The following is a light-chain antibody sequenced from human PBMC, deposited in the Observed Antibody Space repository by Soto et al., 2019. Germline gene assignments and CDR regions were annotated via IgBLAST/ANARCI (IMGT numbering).Light chain of an antibody. CDR1: QSIGSK. CDR2: GAS. Sequence: EIVMTQSPATLSVSPGERATLSCRASQSIGSKLAWYQQKPGQAPRLLIYGASNRATGIPARFGGSGSGTEFTLTISSLQSEDFAVYSCQQYDNWPSTLGGGTKVEIK. CDR3: QQYDNWPST. V-gene: IGKV3-15*01. J-gene: IGKJ4*01.